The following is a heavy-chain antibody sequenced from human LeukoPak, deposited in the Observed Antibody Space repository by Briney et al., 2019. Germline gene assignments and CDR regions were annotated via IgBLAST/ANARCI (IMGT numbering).Heavy chain of an antibody. D-gene: IGHD2-2*01. CDR3: TTAHPDCSSTSCTTEYYYYYGMDV. Sequence: PGGSLRLSCAASGFTFSNAWMSWVRQAPGKGLEWVGRIKSKTDGGTTDYAAPVKGRFTISRDDSKNTLYLQMNSLKTEDTAVYYCTTAHPDCSSTSCTTEYYYYYGMDVWGQGTTVTVSS. CDR1: GFTFSNAW. CDR2: IKSKTDGGTT. V-gene: IGHV3-15*01. J-gene: IGHJ6*02.